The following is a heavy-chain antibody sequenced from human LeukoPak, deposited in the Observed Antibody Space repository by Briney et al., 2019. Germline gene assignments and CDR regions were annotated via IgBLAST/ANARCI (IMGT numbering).Heavy chain of an antibody. CDR3: ARAGYSSDWYFDY. V-gene: IGHV3-30-3*01. Sequence: GGSLRLSCAPSGFTFNDYAMHWVRQAPGKGPEWVAVISYDGSNKYYADSVKGRFTISRDNSKNTLYLQMNSLRAEDTAVYYCARAGYSSDWYFDYWGQGTLVTVSS. J-gene: IGHJ4*02. D-gene: IGHD6-19*01. CDR2: ISYDGSNK. CDR1: GFTFNDYA.